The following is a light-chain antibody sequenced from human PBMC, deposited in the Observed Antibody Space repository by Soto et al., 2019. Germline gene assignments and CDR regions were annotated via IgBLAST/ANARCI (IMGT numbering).Light chain of an antibody. Sequence: QSALTQPASVSGSPGQSATISCSGSSSDVGSYNYVSWYQQHPGKAPKLMIYEVSKRPSGVPDRFSASKSGNTASLTVSGLQAEDEADYYCSSYAGSNIVIFGGGTKLTVL. V-gene: IGLV2-8*01. J-gene: IGLJ2*01. CDR2: EVS. CDR1: SSDVGSYNY. CDR3: SSYAGSNIVI.